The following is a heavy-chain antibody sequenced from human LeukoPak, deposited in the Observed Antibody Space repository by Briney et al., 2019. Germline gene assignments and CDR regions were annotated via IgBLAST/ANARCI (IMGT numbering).Heavy chain of an antibody. CDR1: GFTFDDYA. CDR3: AKDSTPWGSGYYYVVQYFQH. D-gene: IGHD3-22*01. V-gene: IGHV3-9*01. Sequence: GRSLRLSCAASGFTFDDYAMHWVRQAPGKGLEWVSGISWNSGSIGYADSVKGRFTISRDNAKNSLYLQMNSLRAEDTALYYCAKDSTPWGSGYYYVVQYFQHWGQGTLVTVSS. J-gene: IGHJ1*01. CDR2: ISWNSGSI.